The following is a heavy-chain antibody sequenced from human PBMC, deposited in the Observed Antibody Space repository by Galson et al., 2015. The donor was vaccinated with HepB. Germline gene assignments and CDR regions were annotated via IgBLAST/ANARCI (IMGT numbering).Heavy chain of an antibody. CDR2: IWYDGSNK. CDR1: RFTFSTYG. Sequence: SLRLSCAASRFTFSTYGMHWVRQAPGKGLEWVALIWYDGSNKYYADSVRGRFTISRDNSKKTLYLQMNSLRAEDTAVYYCARDSGPTMARYYYGMDVWGQGTTVTVSS. J-gene: IGHJ6*02. CDR3: ARDSGPTMARYYYGMDV. V-gene: IGHV3-33*01. D-gene: IGHD4/OR15-4a*01.